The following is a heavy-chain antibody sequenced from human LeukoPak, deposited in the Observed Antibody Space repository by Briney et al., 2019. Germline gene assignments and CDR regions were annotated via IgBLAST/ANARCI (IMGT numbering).Heavy chain of an antibody. D-gene: IGHD3-10*01. Sequence: GGSLRLSCAASGFTFSSYSMNWVRQAPGKGLEWVAVISNDGNNKYYADSVKGRFTISRDNSKNTLYLEVISLTAEDTAVYYCAKDDAWLRFGEWSQGTLVTVSS. CDR2: ISNDGNNK. V-gene: IGHV3-30*18. J-gene: IGHJ4*02. CDR3: AKDDAWLRFGE. CDR1: GFTFSSYS.